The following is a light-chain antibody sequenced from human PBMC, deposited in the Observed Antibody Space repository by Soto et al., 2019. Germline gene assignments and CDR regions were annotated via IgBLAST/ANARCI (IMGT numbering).Light chain of an antibody. CDR3: QQSYSTPIT. CDR1: QFISTY. J-gene: IGKJ5*01. CDR2: AAS. V-gene: IGKV1-39*01. Sequence: DIQMTQSPSSLSASVGHTVTSTCQPSQFISTYLNWYQQKPGKVPNLLIYAASSLHRGVPSRFSGSGSGTDFTLTISSLQPEDFATYYCQQSYSTPITFGQGTRLEIK.